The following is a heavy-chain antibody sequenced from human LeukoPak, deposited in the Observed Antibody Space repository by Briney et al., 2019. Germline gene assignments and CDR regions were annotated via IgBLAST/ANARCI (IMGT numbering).Heavy chain of an antibody. V-gene: IGHV3-74*01. CDR2: ISTDGSTT. Sequence: PGGSLRLSCAASGFTFSSYWMHWVRQAPGKGLVWVSRISTDGSTTTYADSVKGRFTISRDNAKNTAYLQMNSLRAEDTAVYYCARGGRRQAAMGSRYYYYGMDVWGQGTTVTVSS. J-gene: IGHJ6*02. D-gene: IGHD2-2*01. CDR1: GFTFSSYW. CDR3: ARGGRRQAAMGSRYYYYGMDV.